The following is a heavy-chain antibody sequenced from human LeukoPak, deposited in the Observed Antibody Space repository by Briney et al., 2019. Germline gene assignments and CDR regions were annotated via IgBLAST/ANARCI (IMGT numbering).Heavy chain of an antibody. J-gene: IGHJ4*02. CDR3: ARDYHGSGSLTTFDY. CDR1: GYTFTSYY. CDR2: INPSGGST. V-gene: IGHV1-46*01. D-gene: IGHD3-10*01. Sequence: ASVKVSCKASGYTFTSYYMHWVRQAPGQGLEWMGIINPSGGSTSYAQKFQGRVTMTRDTSTSTVYMELSSLRSEDTAVYYCARDYHGSGSLTTFDYWGQGTLVTTSS.